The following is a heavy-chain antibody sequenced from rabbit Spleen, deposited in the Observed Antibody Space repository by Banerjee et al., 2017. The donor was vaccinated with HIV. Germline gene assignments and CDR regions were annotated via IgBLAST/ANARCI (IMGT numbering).Heavy chain of an antibody. D-gene: IGHD1-1*01. Sequence: TDYASWVNGRFTISLDNAQNTVFLQMTSLTAADTATYFCARYASSSGYPYYFNLWGPGTLVTVS. V-gene: IGHV1S47*01. J-gene: IGHJ4*01. CDR2: T. CDR3: ARYASSSGYPYYFNL.